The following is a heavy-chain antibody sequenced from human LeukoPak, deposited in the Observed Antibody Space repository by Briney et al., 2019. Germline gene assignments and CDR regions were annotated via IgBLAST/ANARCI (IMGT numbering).Heavy chain of an antibody. CDR3: ATESRKFDS. Sequence: PGGSLRLSCAASGFTFSRYWMSWVRQAPGKGLEWVANIKQDGSEKYYVDSVKGRSTISRDNAKNSLYLQMNSLRAEDTAVYYCATESRKFDSWGQGTLVTVSS. CDR1: GFTFSRYW. J-gene: IGHJ4*02. D-gene: IGHD1-14*01. CDR2: IKQDGSEK. V-gene: IGHV3-7*01.